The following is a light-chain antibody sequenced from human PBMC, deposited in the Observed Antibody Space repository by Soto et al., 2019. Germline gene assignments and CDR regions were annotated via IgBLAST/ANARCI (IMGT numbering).Light chain of an antibody. Sequence: DIVMTQSPDSLAVSLGERATINCKSSQSVLYSSNNKNYFAWYQQKPGQPPKLLIYWASTRESGVPDRFSGSGSGTDFTLTISNLQTEDVAVYYCQQYYSSPHTFGQGTKLEIK. J-gene: IGKJ2*01. CDR2: WAS. CDR1: QSVLYSSNNKNY. V-gene: IGKV4-1*01. CDR3: QQYYSSPHT.